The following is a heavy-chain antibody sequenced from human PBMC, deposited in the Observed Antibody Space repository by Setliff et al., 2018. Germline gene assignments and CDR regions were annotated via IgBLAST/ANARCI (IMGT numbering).Heavy chain of an antibody. D-gene: IGHD5-12*01. CDR1: GGSVSPYF. CDR3: ARVGGLLVATMPFDY. CDR2: IYHNGNT. Sequence: SETLSLTCTVSGGSVSPYFWSWIRQPPGKGLQWIGYIYHNGNTNFNLSLKSRVNMSIDTSKNQFALNLKSVTAADTAVYFCARVGGLLVATMPFDYWGPGTLVTVSS. J-gene: IGHJ4*02. V-gene: IGHV4-59*02.